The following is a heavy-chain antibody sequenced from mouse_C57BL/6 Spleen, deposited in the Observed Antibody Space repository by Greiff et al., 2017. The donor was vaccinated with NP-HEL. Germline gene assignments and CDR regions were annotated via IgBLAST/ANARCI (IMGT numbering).Heavy chain of an antibody. CDR1: GYTFTSYG. CDR2: IYPRRGNT. CDR3: TTWLLRGAMDY. Sequence: VQLQQSGAELARPGASVKLSCKASGYTFTSYGISWVKQRTGQGLEWIGEIYPRRGNTYYNEKFKGKATLTADKSSSTAYLQLSSLTSEDTAVYYCTTWLLRGAMDYWGQGTSVTVSS. J-gene: IGHJ4*01. V-gene: IGHV1-81*01. D-gene: IGHD2-3*01.